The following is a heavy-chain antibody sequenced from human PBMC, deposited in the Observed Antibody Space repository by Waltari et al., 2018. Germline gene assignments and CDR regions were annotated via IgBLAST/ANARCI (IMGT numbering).Heavy chain of an antibody. V-gene: IGHV7-4-1*02. J-gene: IGHJ6*02. CDR2: INNNTGNP. CDR1: GYTFTSYA. Sequence: QVQLVQSGSELKKPGASVKVSCKASGYTFTSYAMNWVRQAPGQGLEWMGWINNNTGNPTYAQGFTGRCVFSLDTSVSTAYLQISSLKAEDTAVYYCARRVLRLPRGPYYYYYGMDVWGQGTTVTVSS. CDR3: ARRVLRLPRGPYYYYYGMDV. D-gene: IGHD3-3*01.